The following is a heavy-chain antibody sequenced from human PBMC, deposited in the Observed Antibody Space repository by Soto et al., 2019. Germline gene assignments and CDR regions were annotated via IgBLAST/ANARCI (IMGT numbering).Heavy chain of an antibody. CDR2: IFHSGHT. CDR1: GGSISSGTYS. Sequence: QLQLQESGSGLVKPSQTLSLTCAVSGGSISSGTYSWSWIRQPPGEGLEWIGYIFHSGHTYYNPSPKSRVTISIDTSKNQFSLKLSSVTAADTAVYYCVRDGDYYDSAGYLTIWGQGTMVTVSS. D-gene: IGHD3-22*01. CDR3: VRDGDYYDSAGYLTI. J-gene: IGHJ3*02. V-gene: IGHV4-30-2*01.